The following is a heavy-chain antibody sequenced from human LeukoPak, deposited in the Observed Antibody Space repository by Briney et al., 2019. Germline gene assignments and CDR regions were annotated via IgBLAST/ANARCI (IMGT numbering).Heavy chain of an antibody. D-gene: IGHD3-10*01. Sequence: GGSLRLSCAASGFTFSSYAMHWVRQAPGKGLEWVAVISYDGSNKYYADSVKGRFTVSRDNSKNTLYLQMNSLRAEDTAVYYCATYGSGSYFFDYWGQGTLVTVSS. V-gene: IGHV3-30-3*01. CDR3: ATYGSGSYFFDY. CDR2: ISYDGSNK. J-gene: IGHJ4*02. CDR1: GFTFSSYA.